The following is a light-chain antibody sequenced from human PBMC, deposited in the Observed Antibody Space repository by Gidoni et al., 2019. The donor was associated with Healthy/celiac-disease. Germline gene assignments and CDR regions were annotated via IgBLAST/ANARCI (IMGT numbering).Light chain of an antibody. CDR1: QSISSY. CDR2: AAS. CDR3: QQSYSTLSWT. Sequence: DIHITPSPSSLSASVGERVTITCRASQSISSYLNWYQQKPGKAPKLLIYAASSLESGVPARFSGSGSGTDFTLTISSLQPEDFATYYCQQSYSTLSWTFGQGTKVEIK. V-gene: IGKV1-39*01. J-gene: IGKJ1*01.